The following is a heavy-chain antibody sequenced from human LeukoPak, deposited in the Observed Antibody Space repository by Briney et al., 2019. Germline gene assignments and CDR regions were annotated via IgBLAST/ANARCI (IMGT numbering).Heavy chain of an antibody. CDR2: ISSNCGDI. CDR3: AKEGTFNRYISSWYYFDY. Sequence: PGGSLRLSCTTSGFTFSDYAMHWVRQAPGKGLEWVSGISSNCGDIDYAGSVKGRFIISRDNARTSLYLQMNSLRAEDTAFYYCAKEGTFNRYISSWYYFDYWGQGALVTVSS. V-gene: IGHV3-9*01. J-gene: IGHJ4*02. CDR1: GFTFSDYA. D-gene: IGHD6-13*01.